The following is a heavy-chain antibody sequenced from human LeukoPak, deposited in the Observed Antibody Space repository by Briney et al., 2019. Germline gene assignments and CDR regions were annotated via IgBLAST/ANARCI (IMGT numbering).Heavy chain of an antibody. D-gene: IGHD4-23*01. V-gene: IGHV3-30*07. J-gene: IGHJ4*02. CDR1: GFTFSSYA. CDR2: ISYDGSNK. CDR3: ARDLAVVTIFDY. Sequence: GGSLRLSCAASGFTFSSYAMHWVRQAPGKGLEWVAVISYDGSNKYYADSVKGRFTISRDNSKNSLYLQMNSLRAEDTAVYYCARDLAVVTIFDYWGQGTLVTVSS.